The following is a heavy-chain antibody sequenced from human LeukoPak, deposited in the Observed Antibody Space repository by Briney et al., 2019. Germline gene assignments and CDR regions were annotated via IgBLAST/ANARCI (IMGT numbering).Heavy chain of an antibody. CDR2: INPNSGDT. D-gene: IGHD2-8*01. J-gene: IGHJ6*03. CDR1: GYTFSGSY. CDR3: ARSAEHCNNGVCFTDYYMDV. Sequence: GASVKVSCKASGYTFSGSYIHWVRQAPGQGLEWLGRINPNSGDTNYAQNLHGRVTMTRDTSITTAYMELNSLTSDDTAVYFCARSAEHCNNGVCFTDYYMDVWGNGTTVTISS. V-gene: IGHV1-2*06.